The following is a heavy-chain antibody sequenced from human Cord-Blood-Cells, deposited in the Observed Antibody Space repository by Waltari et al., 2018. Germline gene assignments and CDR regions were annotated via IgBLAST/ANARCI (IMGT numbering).Heavy chain of an antibody. Sequence: QVQLQESGPGLVKPSETLSLTCTVSGCPFTSSHWGWICQPPGKGLEWIGYIYYSGSTNYNPSLKSRVTISVDTSKNQFSLKLSSVTAADTAVYYCARDRAGEDRNWYFDLWGRGTLVTVSS. D-gene: IGHD7-27*01. CDR2: IYYSGST. CDR3: ARDRAGEDRNWYFDL. J-gene: IGHJ2*01. V-gene: IGHV4-59*01. CDR1: GCPFTSSH.